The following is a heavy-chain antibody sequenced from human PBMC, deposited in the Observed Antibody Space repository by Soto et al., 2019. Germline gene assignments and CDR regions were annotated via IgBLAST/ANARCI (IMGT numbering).Heavy chain of an antibody. J-gene: IGHJ6*02. D-gene: IGHD2-15*01. V-gene: IGHV1-69*12. CDR3: ARNNGGITYYYYYGMDV. CDR2: IIPIFGTA. CDR1: GGTFSSYA. Sequence: QVQLVQSGAEVKKPGSSVKVSCKASGGTFSSYAISWVRQAPGRGLEWMGGIIPIFGTANYAQKFQGRVTITADESTSTAYMELSSLRSEDTAVYYCARNNGGITYYYYYGMDVWGQGTTVTVSS.